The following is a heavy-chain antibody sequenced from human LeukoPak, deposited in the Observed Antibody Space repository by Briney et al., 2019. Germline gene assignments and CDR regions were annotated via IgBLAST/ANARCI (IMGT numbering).Heavy chain of an antibody. CDR2: INAGNGNT. V-gene: IGHV1-3*03. Sequence: ASVKVSCKASGYTFTSYAMHWVRQAPGQRLEWMGWINAGNGNTKYSQEFQGRVTITRDTSASTAYMELSSLRSEDMAVYYCARGMYYDSSGSAGWYFDYWGQGTLVTVSS. J-gene: IGHJ4*02. CDR1: GYTFTSYA. CDR3: ARGMYYDSSGSAGWYFDY. D-gene: IGHD3-22*01.